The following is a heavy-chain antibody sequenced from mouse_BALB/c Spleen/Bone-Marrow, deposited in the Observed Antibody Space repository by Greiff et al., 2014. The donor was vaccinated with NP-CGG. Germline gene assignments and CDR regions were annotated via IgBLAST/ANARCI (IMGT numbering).Heavy chain of an antibody. CDR1: GFNIKDTY. Sequence: VQLQQSGAELVKPGASVKLSCTASGFNIKDTYMHWVKQRPDQGLEWIGRIDPANGNTKYNLKFQGKATITSDTSSNTAYLQLSSLASGDTAVYCCVGWKDYWGQGTTLTVSS. CDR3: VGWKDY. CDR2: IDPANGNT. V-gene: IGHV14-3*02. J-gene: IGHJ2*01. D-gene: IGHD3-3*01.